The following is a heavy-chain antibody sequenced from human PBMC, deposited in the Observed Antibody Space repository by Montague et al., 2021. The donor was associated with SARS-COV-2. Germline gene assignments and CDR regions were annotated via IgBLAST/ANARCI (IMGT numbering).Heavy chain of an antibody. CDR1: GFTFSSYA. Sequence: SLRLSCAASGFTFSSYAMHWVRQAPGKGLEWVAVISYDGSNKYYADSVKGRFTISRDNSKNTLYLQMNSLRAEDTAVYYCARIKGGGYVGHFDYWGQGTLVTVSS. J-gene: IGHJ4*02. CDR3: ARIKGGGYVGHFDY. V-gene: IGHV3-30*04. CDR2: ISYDGSNK. D-gene: IGHD5-12*01.